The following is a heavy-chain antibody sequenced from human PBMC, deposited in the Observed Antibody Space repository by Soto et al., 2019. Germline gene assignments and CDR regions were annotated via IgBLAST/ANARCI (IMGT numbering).Heavy chain of an antibody. CDR3: ARDQYDFRSGSYYYAMEV. D-gene: IGHD3-3*01. CDR1: GGSVSSESHY. Sequence: QVQLQESGPGLVKTSETLSLTCTVSGGSVSSESHYWSWIQQTPGKGLEWIGYIYYTGSTNYNPSLKGRVTMSVDTSRDQVSLRLRSVTRADTAVYYCARDQYDFRSGSYYYAMEVWGQGTKVTVSS. J-gene: IGHJ6*02. V-gene: IGHV4-61*01. CDR2: IYYTGST.